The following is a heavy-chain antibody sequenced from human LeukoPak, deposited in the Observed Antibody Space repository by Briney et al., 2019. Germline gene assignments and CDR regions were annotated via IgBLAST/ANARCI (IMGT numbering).Heavy chain of an antibody. CDR3: ARDLKGFNL. Sequence: GGSLRLSCEASGFYFSAYLMSWVRQAPGKGLEWVANIKQDGSQDFYLDSVKGRFTISRDNGNNSLHLHMTRLRVEDTAVYYCARDLKGFNLWGQGALVTVSS. CDR1: GFYFSAYL. J-gene: IGHJ5*02. V-gene: IGHV3-7*04. CDR2: IKQDGSQD.